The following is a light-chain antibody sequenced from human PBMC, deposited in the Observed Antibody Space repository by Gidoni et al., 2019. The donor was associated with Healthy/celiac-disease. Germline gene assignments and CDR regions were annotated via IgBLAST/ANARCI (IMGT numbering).Light chain of an antibody. CDR2: WAS. Sequence: DIVMTQSPDSLAVSLGERATINCKSSQSVLYSSNNKNYLAWYQQKPGQPPKLLIYWASTRESGVPDRFSGSGSGTDFTLTISSLQAEEVAVYYCQQYYSTPPTFGQXTKVEIK. CDR1: QSVLYSSNNKNY. CDR3: QQYYSTPPT. V-gene: IGKV4-1*01. J-gene: IGKJ1*01.